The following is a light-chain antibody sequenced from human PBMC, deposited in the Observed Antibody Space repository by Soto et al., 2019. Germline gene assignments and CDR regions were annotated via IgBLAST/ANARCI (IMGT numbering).Light chain of an antibody. CDR1: QSINAH. CDR3: QQYNNWIWT. CDR2: GAS. Sequence: EVVMTQSPATLSVSPGERVTLSCRASQSINAHLAWYQQKPGQAPRLLIHGASTRATGIPARFSGSGFGTEFILTLSSLLSEDFAVYYCQQYNNWIWTFGQGTKVEI. J-gene: IGKJ1*01. V-gene: IGKV3-15*01.